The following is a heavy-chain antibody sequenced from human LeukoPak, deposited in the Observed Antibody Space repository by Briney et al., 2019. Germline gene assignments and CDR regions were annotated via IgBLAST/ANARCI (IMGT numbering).Heavy chain of an antibody. Sequence: GGSLRLSCAASGFPLDTYGMHWVRQAPGKGLEWVAVIWHGGDKNYYSDSVKGRFTASRDNSKNMLFLQMNDLAVEDTALYFCARGTRVQLPRYYYHGLALWGQGTTVIVSS. V-gene: IGHV3-33*01. CDR3: ARGTRVQLPRYYYHGLAL. CDR1: GFPLDTYG. D-gene: IGHD3-10*01. J-gene: IGHJ6*02. CDR2: IWHGGDKN.